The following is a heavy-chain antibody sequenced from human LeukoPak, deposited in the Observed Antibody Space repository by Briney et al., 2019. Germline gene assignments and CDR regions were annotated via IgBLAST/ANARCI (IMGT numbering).Heavy chain of an antibody. D-gene: IGHD3-22*01. Sequence: SSETLSLTCTVSGGSISSYYWSWIRQPPGKGLEWIGYIYYSGSTNYSPSLKSRVTISVDTSKNQFSLKLSSVTAADTAVYYCASRDYYDSSAYPYDAFDIWGQGTMVTVSS. CDR1: GGSISSYY. J-gene: IGHJ3*02. V-gene: IGHV4-59*01. CDR3: ASRDYYDSSAYPYDAFDI. CDR2: IYYSGST.